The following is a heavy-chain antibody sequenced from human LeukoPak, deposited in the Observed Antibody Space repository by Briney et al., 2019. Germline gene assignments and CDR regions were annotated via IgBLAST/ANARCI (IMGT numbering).Heavy chain of an antibody. CDR1: GGSNSGSY. J-gene: IGHJ5*02. Sequence: SETLSLTCTVSGGSNSGSYWSWIRQPPGKGLEWIASFYYSGNTNYNPSLKSRVTISVDTSKNQFSLNLSSVTAADTAVYYCARDPYRDNFFDPWGQGTLVTVSS. CDR2: FYYSGNT. V-gene: IGHV4-59*01. CDR3: ARDPYRDNFFDP. D-gene: IGHD1-26*01.